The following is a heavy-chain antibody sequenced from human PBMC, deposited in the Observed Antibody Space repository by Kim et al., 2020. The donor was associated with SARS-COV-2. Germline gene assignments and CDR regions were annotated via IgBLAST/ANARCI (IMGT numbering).Heavy chain of an antibody. J-gene: IGHJ4*02. Sequence: GGSLRLSCAASGFTFSSYAMSWVRQAPGKGLEWVSAISGSGGSTYYADSVKGRFTISRDNSKNTLYLQMNSLRAEDTAVYYCAKAHAKRWLQLLPVDYWGQGTLVTVSS. CDR1: GFTFSSYA. D-gene: IGHD5-12*01. CDR3: AKAHAKRWLQLLPVDY. CDR2: ISGSGGST. V-gene: IGHV3-23*01.